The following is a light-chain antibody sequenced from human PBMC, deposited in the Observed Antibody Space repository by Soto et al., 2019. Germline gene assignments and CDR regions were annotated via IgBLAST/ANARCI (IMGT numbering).Light chain of an antibody. CDR2: RDS. CDR3: QAWDSSTYV. CDR1: KLGHKY. J-gene: IGLJ1*01. V-gene: IGLV3-1*01. Sequence: SYELTQPPSVSVSPGQTASITCSGDKLGHKYACWYQQKPGQSPVLVIYRDSKRPSGIPERFSGSNFGNTATLTISGTQAMDEADYYCQAWDSSTYVFGTGTKVTVL.